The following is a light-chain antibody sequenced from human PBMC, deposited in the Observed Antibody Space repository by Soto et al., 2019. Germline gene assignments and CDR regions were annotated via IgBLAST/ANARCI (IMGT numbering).Light chain of an antibody. CDR3: QHLPIWAAPP. J-gene: IGKJ1*01. V-gene: IGKV3-20*01. CDR1: QSVSSSY. Sequence: EIVLTQSPGTLSLSPGARVPLSCRASQSVSSSYLAWYQQKPGQAPRLLIYGASSRATGIPARFSGSGSGTEFTLTISSLRAEDCEGDYCQHLPIWAAPPLGQGTKVEIK. CDR2: GAS.